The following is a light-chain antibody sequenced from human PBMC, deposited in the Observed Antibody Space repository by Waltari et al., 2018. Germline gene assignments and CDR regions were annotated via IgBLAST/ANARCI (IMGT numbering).Light chain of an antibody. CDR3: QHYKSFSALFT. Sequence: DIQMTQSPSTVSASVGDRVTITCRASQSIGRWLAWYQQKPGKAPKLLIHKASSLQSGVPTRFSGSGSGTEFTLNITSLQPDDFATYYCQHYKSFSALFTFGPGTQVDIK. V-gene: IGKV1-5*03. CDR2: KAS. CDR1: QSIGRW. J-gene: IGKJ3*01.